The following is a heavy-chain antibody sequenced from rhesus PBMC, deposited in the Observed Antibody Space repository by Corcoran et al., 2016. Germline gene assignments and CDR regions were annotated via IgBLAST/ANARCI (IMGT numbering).Heavy chain of an antibody. V-gene: IGHV4-122*02. CDR1: GGSISSGYYY. Sequence: VQLQESGPGLVKPSETLSLTCAVSGGSISSGYYYWSWIRQPLGKGLEWIGYITYSGSTSYNPSLKSRVTISRDTSKNQFSLKLSSVTAADTAVYYCARETMAAAATFDYWGQGVLVTVSS. CDR3: ARETMAAAATFDY. J-gene: IGHJ4*01. D-gene: IGHD6-25*01. CDR2: ITYSGST.